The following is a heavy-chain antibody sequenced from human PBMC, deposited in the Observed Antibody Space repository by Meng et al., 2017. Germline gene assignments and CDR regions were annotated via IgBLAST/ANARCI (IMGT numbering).Heavy chain of an antibody. CDR1: GFTFSSYW. Sequence: GESLKISCAASGFTFSSYWMHWVRQAPGKGLVWVSRINSHGSSTSYADSVKGRFTISRDNAKNTLYLQMNSLRAEDTAVYYCARGGEDYDSSGYYHSWGQGKLVNVSS. CDR3: ARGGEDYDSSGYYHS. CDR2: INSHGSST. D-gene: IGHD3-22*01. V-gene: IGHV3-74*01. J-gene: IGHJ4*02.